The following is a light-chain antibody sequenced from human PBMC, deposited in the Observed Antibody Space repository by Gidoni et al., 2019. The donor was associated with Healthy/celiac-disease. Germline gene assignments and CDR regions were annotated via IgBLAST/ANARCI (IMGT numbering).Light chain of an antibody. Sequence: VFPQSPAPLSLSPGERATLSCRASQSVSSYLAWYQQKPGQAPRLLIYDASNRATGIPARFSGSGSGTDFTLTISSLEPEDFAVYYCQQRSNWPPLTFXGXTKVEIK. V-gene: IGKV3-11*01. CDR2: DAS. J-gene: IGKJ4*01. CDR1: QSVSSY. CDR3: QQRSNWPPLT.